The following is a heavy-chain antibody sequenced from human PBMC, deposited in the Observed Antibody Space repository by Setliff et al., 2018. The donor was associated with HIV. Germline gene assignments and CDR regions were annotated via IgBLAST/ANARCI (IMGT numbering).Heavy chain of an antibody. Sequence: GSLRLSRATSGFAFSDYDFHWVRQVTGEGLEWVSAIGTGGDTYYADSVKGRFTISRENAKNRLDLQMGSLRAEDMAVYYCASNFRSGYWYFDLWGRGTLVTVSS. V-gene: IGHV3-13*01. CDR3: ASNFRSGYWYFDL. CDR1: GFAFSDYD. CDR2: IGTGGDT. J-gene: IGHJ2*01. D-gene: IGHD2-15*01.